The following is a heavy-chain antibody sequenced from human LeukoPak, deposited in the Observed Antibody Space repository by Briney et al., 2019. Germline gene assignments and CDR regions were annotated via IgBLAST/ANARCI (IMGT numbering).Heavy chain of an antibody. CDR1: GFTFSSYA. D-gene: IGHD3-10*01. V-gene: IGHV3-23*01. CDR2: ISGSGGNT. CDR3: AKGIYGSGSYYGMDV. Sequence: GGSLRLSCAASGFTFSSYAMSWVRQAPGKGLEWVSGISGSGGNTYYADSVKGRFTISRDNSKNTLYLQMNSLRAEDTAIYYCAKGIYGSGSYYGMDVWGQGTTVTVSS. J-gene: IGHJ6*02.